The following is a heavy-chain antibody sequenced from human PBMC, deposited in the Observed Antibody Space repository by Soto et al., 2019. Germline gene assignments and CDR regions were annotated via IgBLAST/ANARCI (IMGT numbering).Heavy chain of an antibody. V-gene: IGHV4-34*01. CDR2: INHSGST. J-gene: IGHJ4*02. CDR3: ARVHITGPVDS. Sequence: SETLSLTCAVYGGSFSGYYWSWIRQPPGKGLEWIGEINHSGSTNYNPSLKSRVTISVDTSKNQFSLKLSSVTAADTAVYYCARVHITGPVDSCGQGNLVTVSS. CDR1: GGSFSGYY. D-gene: IGHD2-8*02.